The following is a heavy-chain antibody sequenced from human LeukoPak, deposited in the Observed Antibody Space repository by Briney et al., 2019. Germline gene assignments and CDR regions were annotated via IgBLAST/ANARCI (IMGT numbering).Heavy chain of an antibody. D-gene: IGHD2-15*01. J-gene: IGHJ4*02. CDR3: ARQYCSGGSCYSRGGEY. V-gene: IGHV4-39*01. CDR1: GGSIISSNYY. CDR2: IYYSGST. Sequence: SETLSLTCTVSGGSIISSNYYWGWIRHPPGKGLEWIGSIYYSGSTYYNPSLKSRVTISVDTSKNQFSLKLSSVTAADTAVYYCARQYCSGGSCYSRGGEYWGQGTLVTVSS.